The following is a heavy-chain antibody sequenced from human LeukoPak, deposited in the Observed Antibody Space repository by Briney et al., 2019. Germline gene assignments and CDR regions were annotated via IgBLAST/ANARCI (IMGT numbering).Heavy chain of an antibody. V-gene: IGHV3-21*01. CDR2: ISSSSSYI. D-gene: IGHD3-22*01. CDR3: ARGMYYYDSSGYYYPYYFDY. Sequence: PGGSLRLSCAASGFTFSSYSMNWVRQAPGKGLEWVSSISSSSSYIYYADSVKGRFTISRDNAKNSLYLQMNSLRAEDTAVYYCARGMYYYDSSGYYYPYYFDYWGQGTLVTVS. CDR1: GFTFSSYS. J-gene: IGHJ4*02.